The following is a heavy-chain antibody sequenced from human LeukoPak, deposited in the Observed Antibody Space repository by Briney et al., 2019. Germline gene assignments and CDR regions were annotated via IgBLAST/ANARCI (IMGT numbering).Heavy chain of an antibody. CDR1: GGSFSGYY. J-gene: IGHJ6*02. D-gene: IGHD3-10*01. V-gene: IGHV4-34*01. Sequence: SETLSLTCAVYGGSFSGYYWSWIRQPPGKGLEWIGEINHSGSTNYNPSHKSRGTISVDTSKNQFSLKLSSVTAADTAVYYCAIMAPDYYYYGMDVWGQGTTVTVSS. CDR2: INHSGST. CDR3: AIMAPDYYYYGMDV.